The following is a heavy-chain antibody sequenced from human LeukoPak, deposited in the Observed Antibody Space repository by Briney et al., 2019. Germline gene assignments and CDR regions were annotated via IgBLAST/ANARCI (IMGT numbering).Heavy chain of an antibody. CDR3: ARYGTTVVTDY. CDR1: GGSIGSGSYY. V-gene: IGHV4-61*02. CDR2: IYTSGST. Sequence: SQTLSLTCTVSGGSIGSGSYYWSWIRQPAGKGLEWIGRIYTSGSTNYNPSLKSRVTISVDTSKNQFSLKLSSVTAADTAVYYCARYGTTVVTDYWGQGTLVTVSS. J-gene: IGHJ4*02. D-gene: IGHD4-23*01.